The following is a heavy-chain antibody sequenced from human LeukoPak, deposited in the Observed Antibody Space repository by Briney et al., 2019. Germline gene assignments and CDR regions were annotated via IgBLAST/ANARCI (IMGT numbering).Heavy chain of an antibody. J-gene: IGHJ3*02. V-gene: IGHV3-9*03. CDR3: AKGPVGELSSLDAFDI. Sequence: PGGSLRLSCAASGFTFDDYAMHWVRQGPGKGLEWVSGISWNSGSIDYADSVKGRFTISRDNAKNSLYLQMNSLRAEDMALYYCAKGPVGELSSLDAFDIWGQGTMVTVSS. CDR2: ISWNSGSI. CDR1: GFTFDDYA. D-gene: IGHD3-16*02.